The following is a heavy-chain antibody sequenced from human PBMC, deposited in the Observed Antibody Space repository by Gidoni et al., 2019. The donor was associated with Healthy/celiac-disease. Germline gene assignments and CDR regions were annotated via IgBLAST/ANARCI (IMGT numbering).Heavy chain of an antibody. J-gene: IGHJ3*02. CDR2: IYYSGST. Sequence: QLQLQESGPGLVKPSETLSLTCTVSGGSISSSSYYWGWIRQPPGKGLEWIGSIYYSGSTYYNPSLKSRVTISVDTSKNQFSLKLSSVTAADTAVYYCHIAAASPTAAFDIWGQGTMVTVSS. V-gene: IGHV4-39*01. CDR3: HIAAASPTAAFDI. D-gene: IGHD6-13*01. CDR1: GGSISSSSYY.